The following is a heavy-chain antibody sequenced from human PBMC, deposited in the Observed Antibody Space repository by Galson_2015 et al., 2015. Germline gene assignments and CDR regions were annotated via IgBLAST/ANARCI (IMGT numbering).Heavy chain of an antibody. J-gene: IGHJ3*02. CDR1: GFTFSIYS. Sequence: SLRLSCAASGFTFSIYSMSWVRQAPGKGPEWISYITSRSSTIYYSDSVKGRFTISRDNAKNSLYLEMKSLRDEDTALYYCARDLGYCSGTSCYSVGAFDIWGQGTMVTVSS. CDR2: ITSRSSTI. CDR3: ARDLGYCSGTSCYSVGAFDI. V-gene: IGHV3-48*02. D-gene: IGHD2-15*01.